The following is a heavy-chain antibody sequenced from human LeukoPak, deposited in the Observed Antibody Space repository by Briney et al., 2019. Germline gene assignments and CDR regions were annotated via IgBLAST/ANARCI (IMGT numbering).Heavy chain of an antibody. CDR1: GFTFSNAW. J-gene: IGHJ4*02. Sequence: GGSLRLSCAASGFTFSNAWMSWVRQAPGKGLEWVGRIKSKTDGGTTDYAAPVKGRFTISRDDSKNTLYLQMNSLKTEDTAVYYCTTDLAQDPYYGSGSYYKAYWGQGTLVTVSS. D-gene: IGHD3-10*01. CDR3: TTDLAQDPYYGSGSYYKAY. CDR2: IKSKTDGGTT. V-gene: IGHV3-15*01.